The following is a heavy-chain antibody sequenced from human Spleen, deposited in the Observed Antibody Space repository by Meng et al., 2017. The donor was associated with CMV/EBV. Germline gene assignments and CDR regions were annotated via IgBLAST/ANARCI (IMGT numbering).Heavy chain of an antibody. J-gene: IGHJ5*01. D-gene: IGHD4/OR15-4a*01. V-gene: IGHV1-18*01. CDR1: GYTFTTYG. Sequence: SGYTFTTYGISWVRQAPGQGLEWLGWISTFDGNTNYAPKFQGRLTMTTDRSTTTAFLELKSLRPDDTAVYYCAKDAEYGTAWYYWFASWARGPWSPSPQ. CDR3: AKDAEYGTAWYYWFAS. CDR2: ISTFDGNT.